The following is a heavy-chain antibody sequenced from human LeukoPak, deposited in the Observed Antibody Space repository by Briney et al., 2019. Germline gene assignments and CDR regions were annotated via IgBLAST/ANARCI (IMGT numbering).Heavy chain of an antibody. Sequence: PGGSLRLSCAASGFTVSSNYMSWVRQAPGKGLEWVSVIYSGGSTYYSDSVKGRFTISRDNSKNTLYLQMNSLRAEDTAVYYCARGPKGYYDSSGYSYYFDYWGQGTLVTVSS. D-gene: IGHD3-22*01. CDR2: IYSGGST. CDR3: ARGPKGYYDSSGYSYYFDY. V-gene: IGHV3-53*05. CDR1: GFTVSSNY. J-gene: IGHJ4*02.